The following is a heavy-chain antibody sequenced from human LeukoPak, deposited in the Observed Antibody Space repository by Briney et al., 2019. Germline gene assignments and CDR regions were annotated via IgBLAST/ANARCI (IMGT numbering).Heavy chain of an antibody. J-gene: IGHJ4*01. CDR1: GFTFSDYY. V-gene: IGHV3-11*01. CDR3: ARDFCSSGSCHEDY. Sequence: GGSLRLSCAASGFTFSDYYMSWVRQAPGKGLEWVSYISGSGPTIFYADSVKGRFTISRDNAKNSLYLQMNSLRAEDTAVYYCARDFCSSGSCHEDYWGQGTLVTVSS. CDR2: ISGSGPTI. D-gene: IGHD2-15*01.